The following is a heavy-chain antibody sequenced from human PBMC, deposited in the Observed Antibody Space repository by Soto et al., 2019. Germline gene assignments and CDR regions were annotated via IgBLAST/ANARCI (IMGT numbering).Heavy chain of an antibody. CDR3: ARDVRGGYRGSYYYYGMDV. CDR1: GGSVSSTSYY. V-gene: IGHV4-61*01. J-gene: IGHJ6*02. Sequence: SETLSLTCTVSGGSVSSTSYYWSWIRQPPGKGLEWIGYIYNSGSTNYKPSLKSRVTISVDTSKNQFSLKLTSVTAADTAVYFCARDVRGGYRGSYYYYGMDVWGQGTTVTASS. D-gene: IGHD6-19*01. CDR2: IYNSGST.